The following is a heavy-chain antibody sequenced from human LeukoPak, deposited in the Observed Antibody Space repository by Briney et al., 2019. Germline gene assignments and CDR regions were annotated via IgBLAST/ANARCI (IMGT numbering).Heavy chain of an antibody. CDR3: ARGGKQQLDY. D-gene: IGHD6-13*01. V-gene: IGHV4-34*01. CDR1: GGSFSVYY. Sequence: SETLSLTCAVHGGSFSVYYWSWIRQPPGKGLEWIGEINHSGSTDYNPPLKSRVTISVDTSKNQFSLKLSSVTAADTAVYYCARGGKQQLDYWGQGTLVTVSS. CDR2: INHSGST. J-gene: IGHJ4*02.